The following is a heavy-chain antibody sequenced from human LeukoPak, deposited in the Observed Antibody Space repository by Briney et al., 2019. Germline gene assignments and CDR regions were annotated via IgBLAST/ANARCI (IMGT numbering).Heavy chain of an antibody. CDR3: ATGAIVVVPAASREFDY. D-gene: IGHD2-2*01. V-gene: IGHV5-10-1*01. Sequence: GESLQISCKGSGSSFTSYWISWARQLPGKGLEWMGRIDPSDSYTNYSPSFQGHVTISADKSISTAYLQWSSLKASDTAMYYCATGAIVVVPAASREFDYWGQGTLVTVSS. CDR2: IDPSDSYT. J-gene: IGHJ4*02. CDR1: GSSFTSYW.